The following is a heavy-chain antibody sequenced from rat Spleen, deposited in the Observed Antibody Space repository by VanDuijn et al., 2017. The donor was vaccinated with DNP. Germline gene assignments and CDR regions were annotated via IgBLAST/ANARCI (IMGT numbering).Heavy chain of an antibody. CDR2: ISVVGGNT. Sequence: EVRLVESGGGLVQPGRSLKLSCAASGFTFSKEAMAWVRQAPTKGLEWVASISVVGGNTYYRDSVKGRFTISRDNAENTQYLQMDSLRSEDTATYYCTRDNYSSYMPYYYAMDAWGQGTSVTVSS. CDR3: TRDNYSSYMPYYYAMDA. V-gene: IGHV5S13*01. D-gene: IGHD1-2*01. CDR1: GFTFSKEA. J-gene: IGHJ4*01.